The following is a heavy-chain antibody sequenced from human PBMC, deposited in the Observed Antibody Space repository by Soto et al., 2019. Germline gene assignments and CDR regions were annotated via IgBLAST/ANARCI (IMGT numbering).Heavy chain of an antibody. CDR3: AKDLSAVVAASDY. V-gene: IGHV3-30*18. J-gene: IGHJ4*02. CDR2: ISYDGSET. CDR1: GFTFSSFG. Sequence: QVQLVESGGGVVQPGRSLRLSCVVSGFTFSSFGMHWVRQAPGKGLEWVAVISYDGSETYYADSVKGRFTISRDNSENTVYRQMNSLRAEDTAVYYCAKDLSAVVAASDYWGQGTLVTVSS. D-gene: IGHD2-15*01.